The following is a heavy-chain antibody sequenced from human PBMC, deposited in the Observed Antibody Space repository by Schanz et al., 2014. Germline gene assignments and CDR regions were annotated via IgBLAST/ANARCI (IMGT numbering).Heavy chain of an antibody. CDR3: VSSGSYSSYAF. V-gene: IGHV3-23*01. J-gene: IGHJ4*02. Sequence: EVHLLDSGGGLVQPGGSLRLSCAASGFTFSSYAMSWVRQAPGKGLEWVSSISSGGNPYYADSVKGRFTISRDNAKNSLYLQMNSLRAEDTAVYHCVSSGSYSSYAFWGQGTLVTVSS. CDR2: ISSGGNP. CDR1: GFTFSSYA. D-gene: IGHD3-10*01.